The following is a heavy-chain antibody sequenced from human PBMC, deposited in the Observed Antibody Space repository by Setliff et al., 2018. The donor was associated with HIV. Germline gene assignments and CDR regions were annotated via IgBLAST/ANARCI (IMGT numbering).Heavy chain of an antibody. CDR2: VYSRGNT. D-gene: IGHD2-21*01. J-gene: IGHJ4*02. V-gene: IGHV4-61*09. CDR1: GDSFTTTSHS. Sequence: PSETLSLTCDVSGDSFTTTSHSWAWLRQPAGRGLEWIGHVYSRGNTDYNPSLASRVSILMSTSEIQFSLTLNSVTATDTAKYYCARGRLMGPSVLFFDFWGQGILVTVSS. CDR3: ARGRLMGPSVLFFDF.